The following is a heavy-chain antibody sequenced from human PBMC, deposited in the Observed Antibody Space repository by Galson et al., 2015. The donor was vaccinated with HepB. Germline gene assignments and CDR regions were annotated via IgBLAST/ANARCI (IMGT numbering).Heavy chain of an antibody. CDR2: IYWDDDK. Sequence: PALVKPTQTLTLTCTFSGFSLSTSGVGVGWIRQPPGKALEWLALIYWDDDKRYSPSLKSRLTITKDTSKNQVVLTMTNMDPVDTATYYCAHSALRIYDFWSGYPDYWGQGTLVTVSS. CDR3: AHSALRIYDFWSGYPDY. CDR1: GFSLSTSGVG. J-gene: IGHJ4*02. V-gene: IGHV2-5*02. D-gene: IGHD3-3*01.